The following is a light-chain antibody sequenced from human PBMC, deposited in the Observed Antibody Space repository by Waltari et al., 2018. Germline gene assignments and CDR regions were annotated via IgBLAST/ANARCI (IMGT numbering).Light chain of an antibody. CDR2: QDT. CDR1: KLGDKN. J-gene: IGLJ2*01. Sequence: SHELIQPPSVSVSPGQTASITCSGDKLGDKNVCWYQQKPGQSPLLVIYQDTKRPSGIPERFSGSNSGNTATLTISGTQAMDEADYYGQAWDSSTAVFGGGTKLTVL. CDR3: QAWDSSTAV. V-gene: IGLV3-1*01.